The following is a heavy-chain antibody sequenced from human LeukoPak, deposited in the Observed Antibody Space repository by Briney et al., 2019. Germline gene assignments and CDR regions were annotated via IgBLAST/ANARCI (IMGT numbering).Heavy chain of an antibody. D-gene: IGHD2-8*01. CDR3: ASPETSMAPADY. V-gene: IGHV3-23*01. CDR2: INRSGGST. CDR1: GFSFSNYG. J-gene: IGHJ4*02. Sequence: GGTLRLSCTASGFSFSNYGVSWVRQAPGKGLEWVSSINRSGGSTLYADSVKGRFTVSRDNSRNTLYLQMNSLRAEDTAVYYCASPETSMAPADYWGQGTLVTVSS.